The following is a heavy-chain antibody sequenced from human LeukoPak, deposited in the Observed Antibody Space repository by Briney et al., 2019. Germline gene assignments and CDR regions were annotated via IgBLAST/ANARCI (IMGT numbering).Heavy chain of an antibody. J-gene: IGHJ4*02. CDR3: ARDRGYDYVWGSYNGVDY. CDR2: ISSSSYI. D-gene: IGHD3-16*01. CDR1: GFTFSSYS. V-gene: IGHV3-21*01. Sequence: GGSLRLSCAASGFTFSSYSMNWVRQAPGKGLEWVSSISSSSYIYYADSVKGRFTISRDNAKNSLYLQMNSLRAEDTAVYYCARDRGYDYVWGSYNGVDYWGQGTLVTVSS.